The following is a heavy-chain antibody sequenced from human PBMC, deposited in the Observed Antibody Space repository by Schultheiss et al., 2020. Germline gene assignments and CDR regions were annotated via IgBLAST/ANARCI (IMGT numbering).Heavy chain of an antibody. CDR3: AKDTRGAPL. J-gene: IGHJ4*02. CDR2: VSGTGDST. Sequence: GGSLRLSCATSGFTFYDYAMNWVRQAPGKGLEWVSRVSGTGDSTWYADFVEGRFTISRDNSKNTFYLQMNNLRAEDTAVYYCAKDTRGAPLWGQGTLVTVSS. V-gene: IGHV3-23*01. D-gene: IGHD6-25*01. CDR1: GFTFYDYA.